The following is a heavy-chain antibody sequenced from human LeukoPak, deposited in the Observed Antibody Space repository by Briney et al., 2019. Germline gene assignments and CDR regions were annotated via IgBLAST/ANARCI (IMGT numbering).Heavy chain of an antibody. CDR2: IYYSGST. D-gene: IGHD3-22*01. V-gene: IGHV4-39*01. J-gene: IGHJ4*02. CDR3: ARRGYYDTSGFFY. CDR1: GGSISSGNSY. Sequence: SETLSLTCTVSGGSISSGNSYWGWIRQPPGKGLEWIGSIYYSGSTFHNPSLKSRVTISVATSKNQFSLKLSSVTAADTAVYYCARRGYYDTSGFFYWGQGTLVTVSS.